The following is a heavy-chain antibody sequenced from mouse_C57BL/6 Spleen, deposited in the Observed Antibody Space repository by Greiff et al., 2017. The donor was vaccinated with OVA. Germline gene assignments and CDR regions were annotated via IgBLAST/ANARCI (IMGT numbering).Heavy chain of an antibody. J-gene: IGHJ3*01. CDR2: IYPGSGNT. V-gene: IGHV1-66*01. CDR3: ARGWLEAY. CDR1: GYSFTSYY. D-gene: IGHD2-2*01. Sequence: QVQLKESGPELVKPGASVKISCKASGYSFTSYYIHWVKQRPGQGLEWIGWIYPGSGNTKYNEKFKGKATLTADTSSSTAYMQLSSLTSEDSAVYYCARGWLEAYWGQGTLVTVSA.